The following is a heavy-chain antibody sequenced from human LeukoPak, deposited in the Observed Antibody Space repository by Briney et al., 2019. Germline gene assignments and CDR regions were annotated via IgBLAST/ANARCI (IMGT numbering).Heavy chain of an antibody. Sequence: GGSLRLSCAASGFTFSSYAMSWVRQAPGKGLEWVSAISGSGGSTYYADSVKGRFTISRDNSKNTLYLRMNSLRAEDTAVYYCAKGGTDYYDSSGYYFTSPFDHWGQGTLVTVSS. CDR3: AKGGTDYYDSSGYYFTSPFDH. CDR2: ISGSGGST. V-gene: IGHV3-23*01. J-gene: IGHJ4*02. D-gene: IGHD3-22*01. CDR1: GFTFSSYA.